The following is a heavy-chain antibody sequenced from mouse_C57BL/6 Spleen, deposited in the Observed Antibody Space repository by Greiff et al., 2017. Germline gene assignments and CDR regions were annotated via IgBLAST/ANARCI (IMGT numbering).Heavy chain of an antibody. CDR2: ISNLADSI. V-gene: IGHV5-15*01. CDR1: GFTFSDYG. CDR3: ARQHYGGAMDY. Sequence: EVMLVESGGGLVQPGGSVKLSCAASGFTFSDYGMAWVRQAPRKGPEWVAFISNLADSIYYADTVTGRVTISRENAKNTLYLEMSSLTSEDTAMYYCARQHYGGAMDYWGQGTSVTVSS. D-gene: IGHD1-2*01. J-gene: IGHJ4*01.